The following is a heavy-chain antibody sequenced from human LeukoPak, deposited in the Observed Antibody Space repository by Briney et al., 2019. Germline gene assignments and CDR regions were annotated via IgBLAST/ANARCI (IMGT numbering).Heavy chain of an antibody. Sequence: GGSLRLSCAASGFTFNGYAMSWVRQAPARGLEWVSSLRGDGETFYIDSVKGRFTLSRDESRNTVYLQLNNLRVEDTAVYFCAKASWVSRADAVLWGQGTLVTVSS. V-gene: IGHV3-23*01. CDR1: GFTFNGYA. CDR3: AKASWVSRADAVL. CDR2: LRGDGET. J-gene: IGHJ4*02. D-gene: IGHD3-16*01.